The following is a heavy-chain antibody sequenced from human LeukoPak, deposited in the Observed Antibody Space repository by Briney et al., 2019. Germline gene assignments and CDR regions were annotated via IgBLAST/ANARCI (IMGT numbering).Heavy chain of an antibody. V-gene: IGHV3-7*03. CDR1: GFTFSGYC. Sequence: GGSLRLACAASGFTFSGYCMSWVRQAPGKGLEWVANIKQDGSETYYVDSVKGRFTISSDNAKNSLYLQMNSLRSDDTAVYYCARDRGDYYYGSGSYSDHWGQGTLVTVSS. CDR3: ARDRGDYYYGSGSYSDH. D-gene: IGHD3-10*01. J-gene: IGHJ4*02. CDR2: IKQDGSET.